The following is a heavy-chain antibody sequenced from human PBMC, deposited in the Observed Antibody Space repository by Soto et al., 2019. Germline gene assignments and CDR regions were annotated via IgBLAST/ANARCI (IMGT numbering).Heavy chain of an antibody. CDR2: ISSSGSTI. D-gene: IGHD3-3*01. J-gene: IGHJ6*02. Sequence: NPGGSLRLSCAASGFTFSDYYMSWIRQAPGKGLEWVSYISSSGSTIYYADSVKGRFTISRDNAKNSLYLQMNSLRAEDTAVYYCAGTITIFGVVRASYYGMDVWGQGTTVTVSS. CDR1: GFTFSDYY. V-gene: IGHV3-11*01. CDR3: AGTITIFGVVRASYYGMDV.